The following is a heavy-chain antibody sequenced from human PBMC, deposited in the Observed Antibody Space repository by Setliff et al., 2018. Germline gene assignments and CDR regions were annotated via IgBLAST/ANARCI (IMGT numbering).Heavy chain of an antibody. Sequence: ASAKVSCKTSGYNFITLGINWVRQAPGQGLEWVGWISPYSGKTDYAQKFQGRVIMTIGSATTTAYMELKTLRSDDTAVYYCARGRGPDIVVTIPGDYWGQGTQVTVSS. CDR1: GYNFITLG. CDR2: ISPYSGKT. J-gene: IGHJ4*02. V-gene: IGHV1-18*01. D-gene: IGHD2-15*01. CDR3: ARGRGPDIVVTIPGDY.